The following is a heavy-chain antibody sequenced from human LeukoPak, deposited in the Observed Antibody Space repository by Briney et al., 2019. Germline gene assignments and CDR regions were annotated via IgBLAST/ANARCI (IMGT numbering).Heavy chain of an antibody. V-gene: IGHV3-48*03. CDR2: FSGSDTTK. Sequence: GGSLRLSCAASGFAFGAYEMNWVRQAPGKGLEWVGCFSGSDTTKYYAASMRGRFTISRDNAKNAVYLQMNRVRAEDTALYYCTALGYHLDSWGEETLVTVSS. D-gene: IGHD3-22*01. J-gene: IGHJ4*02. CDR3: TALGYHLDS. CDR1: GFAFGAYE.